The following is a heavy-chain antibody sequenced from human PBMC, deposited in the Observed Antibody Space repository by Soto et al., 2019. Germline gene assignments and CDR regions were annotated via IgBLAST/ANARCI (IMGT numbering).Heavy chain of an antibody. J-gene: IGHJ3*02. CDR1: GGSISSYY. D-gene: IGHD5-12*01. CDR2: IYYSGST. V-gene: IGHV4-59*01. Sequence: SETLSLTCTVSGGSISSYYWSWIRQPPGKGLEWIGYIYYSGSTNYNPSLKSRVTISVDTSKNQFSLKLSSVTAADTAVYYCARGVEMATIMDAFDIWGQGTMVTVSS. CDR3: ARGVEMATIMDAFDI.